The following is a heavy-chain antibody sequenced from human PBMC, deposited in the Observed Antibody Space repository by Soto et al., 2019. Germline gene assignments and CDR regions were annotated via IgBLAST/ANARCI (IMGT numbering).Heavy chain of an antibody. Sequence: EVQLLESGGGLVQPGGSLRLSCAASGFTFSSYAMSWVRQAPGKGLEWVSAISGSGGSTYYADSVKGRFTISRENSKNTLYLQMHSLRAEDTAVYYCAKDRGAVTMIVVAKYYFDYWGQGTLVTVSS. V-gene: IGHV3-23*01. J-gene: IGHJ4*02. CDR1: GFTFSSYA. CDR3: AKDRGAVTMIVVAKYYFDY. D-gene: IGHD3-22*01. CDR2: ISGSGGST.